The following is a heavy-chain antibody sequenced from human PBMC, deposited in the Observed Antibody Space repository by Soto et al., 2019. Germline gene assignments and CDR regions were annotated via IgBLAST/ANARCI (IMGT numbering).Heavy chain of an antibody. V-gene: IGHV3-23*01. CDR3: AKDRRFEWWFDSYYYGMDV. J-gene: IGHJ6*02. Sequence: EVQLLESGGGLVQPGGSLRLSCAASGFTFSSYAMSWVRQAPGKGLEWVSAISGSGGSTYYADSVKGRFTISRDNSKNTLYLQMNSLRAEDTAVYYCAKDRRFEWWFDSYYYGMDVWGQGTTVTVSS. CDR1: GFTFSSYA. CDR2: ISGSGGST. D-gene: IGHD3-9*01.